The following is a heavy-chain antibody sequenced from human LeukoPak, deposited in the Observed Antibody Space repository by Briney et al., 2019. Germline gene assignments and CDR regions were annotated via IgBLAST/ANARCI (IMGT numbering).Heavy chain of an antibody. V-gene: IGHV3-49*01. CDR2: IRSKAYGGTT. CDR3: TRFPGYCSGGSCFKFDY. Sequence: GGSLRLSCTASGFTFGDYAMSWFRQAPGKGLEWVGFIRSKAYGGTTEYAASVKGRFTISRDGSKSIAYLQMNSLKTEDTAVYYCTRFPGYCSGGSCFKFDYWGQGTLVTVSS. CDR1: GFTFGDYA. D-gene: IGHD2-15*01. J-gene: IGHJ4*02.